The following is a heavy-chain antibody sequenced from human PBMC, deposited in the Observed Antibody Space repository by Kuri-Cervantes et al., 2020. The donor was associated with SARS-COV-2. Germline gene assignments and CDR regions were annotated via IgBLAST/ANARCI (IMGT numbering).Heavy chain of an antibody. V-gene: IGHV3-30*02. CDR2: VRRDGSNY. CDR1: GFSFSYYG. CDR3: ARARRGAYCSGGSCYSSAGWFDP. J-gene: IGHJ5*02. Sequence: GESLKISCAASGFSFSYYGMHWVRQAPGKGLEWVGFVRRDGSNYYYADSVKGRFTISRDNSKNSLYLEMNSLRAEDTAVYYCARARRGAYCSGGSCYSSAGWFDPWGQGTLVTVSS. D-gene: IGHD2-15*01.